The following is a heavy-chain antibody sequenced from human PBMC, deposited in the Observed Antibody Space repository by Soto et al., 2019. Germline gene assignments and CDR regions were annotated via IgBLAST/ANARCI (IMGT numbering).Heavy chain of an antibody. CDR2: INHSGST. CDR1: GGSFSGYY. CDR3: ATSEFH. Sequence: SETLSLTCAVYGGSFSGYYWSWIRQPPGKGLEWIGEINHSGSTYYNPSLKSRVTISVDTPKNQFSLKLSSVTAADTAVYYCATSEFHWGQGTLVTVSS. D-gene: IGHD2-21*01. J-gene: IGHJ4*02. V-gene: IGHV4-34*01.